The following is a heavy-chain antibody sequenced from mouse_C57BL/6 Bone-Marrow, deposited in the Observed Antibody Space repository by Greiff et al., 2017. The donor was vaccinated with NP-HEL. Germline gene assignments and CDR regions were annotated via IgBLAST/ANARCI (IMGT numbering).Heavy chain of an antibody. CDR3: GRRIITTVVATDY. V-gene: IGHV1-11*01. J-gene: IGHJ2*01. Sequence: LQESGAELASPGASVTLSCKASGYTFTDHIMNWVKKRPGQGLEWIGRIYPVSGETNYNQKFMGKATFSVDRSSSTVYMVLNSLTSEDPAVYYCGRRIITTVVATDYWGQGTTLTVSS. CDR2: IYPVSGET. D-gene: IGHD1-1*01. CDR1: GYTFTDHI.